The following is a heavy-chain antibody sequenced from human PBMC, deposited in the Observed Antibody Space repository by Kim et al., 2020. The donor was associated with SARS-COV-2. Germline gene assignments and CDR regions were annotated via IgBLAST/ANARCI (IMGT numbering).Heavy chain of an antibody. Sequence: GGSLRLSCAASGFTFSSYGMHWVRQAPGKGLEWVAVISYDGSNKYYADSVKGRFTISRDNSKNTLYLQMNSLRAEDTAVYYCAKDLNHLRFLDCLSIFDYWGQGTLVTVSS. V-gene: IGHV3-30*18. CDR1: GFTFSSYG. J-gene: IGHJ4*02. D-gene: IGHD3-3*01. CDR2: ISYDGSNK. CDR3: AKDLNHLRFLDCLSIFDY.